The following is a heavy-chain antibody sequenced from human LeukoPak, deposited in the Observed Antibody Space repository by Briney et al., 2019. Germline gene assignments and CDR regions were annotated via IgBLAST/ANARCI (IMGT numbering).Heavy chain of an antibody. J-gene: IGHJ4*02. CDR1: GFTFSSYG. V-gene: IGHV3-33*01. Sequence: GRSLRLSCAASGFTFSSYGMPWVRQAPGKGLEWVAVIWYDGSNKYYADSVKGRFTISRDNSKNRLYLQMNSLRAEDTAVYYCARDLGEVGATTLDYWGQGTLVTVSS. CDR3: ARDLGEVGATTLDY. D-gene: IGHD1-26*01. CDR2: IWYDGSNK.